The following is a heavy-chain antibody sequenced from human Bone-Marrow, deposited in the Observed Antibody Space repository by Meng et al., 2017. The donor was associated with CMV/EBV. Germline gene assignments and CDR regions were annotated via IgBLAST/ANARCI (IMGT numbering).Heavy chain of an antibody. Sequence: GGSLRLSCAASGFTFSSYSMNWVRQAPGKGLEWVSSISSSSSYIYYADSVKGRFTISRDNAKNSLYLQMNSLRAEDTAVYYCAKDLSSYYDFWSGYYRAYYGMDVWGQGTTVTVSS. CDR2: ISSSSSYI. J-gene: IGHJ6*02. CDR1: GFTFSSYS. D-gene: IGHD3-3*01. CDR3: AKDLSSYYDFWSGYYRAYYGMDV. V-gene: IGHV3-21*01.